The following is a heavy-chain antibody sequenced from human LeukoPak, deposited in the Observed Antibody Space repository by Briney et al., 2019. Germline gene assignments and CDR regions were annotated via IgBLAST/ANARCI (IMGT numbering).Heavy chain of an antibody. V-gene: IGHV3-7*01. D-gene: IGHD3-3*01. CDR2: IKQDGSEK. Sequence: GGSLRLSCAASGFTFSSYWMSWVRQAPGKGLEWVANIKQDGSEKYYVDSVKGRFTISRDNAKNSLYLQMNSLRAEDTAVYYCACKRDYYDFWSGYTGYYGMDVWGQGTTVTVSS. J-gene: IGHJ6*02. CDR1: GFTFSSYW. CDR3: ACKRDYYDFWSGYTGYYGMDV.